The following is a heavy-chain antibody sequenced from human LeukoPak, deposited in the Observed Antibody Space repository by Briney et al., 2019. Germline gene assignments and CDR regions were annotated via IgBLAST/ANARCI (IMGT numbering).Heavy chain of an antibody. CDR2: IYSGGST. CDR1: GFNVSNNY. V-gene: IGHV3-53*01. CDR3: AKDDGGSPPDAFDI. D-gene: IGHD3-10*01. J-gene: IGHJ3*02. Sequence: PGGSLRLSCAASGFNVSNNYMTWVRQAPGKGLDWVSLIYSGGSTYYADSVKGRFTISRGNSKNTVYLQMNSLRAEDTAVYYCAKDDGGSPPDAFDIWGQGTLVTVSS.